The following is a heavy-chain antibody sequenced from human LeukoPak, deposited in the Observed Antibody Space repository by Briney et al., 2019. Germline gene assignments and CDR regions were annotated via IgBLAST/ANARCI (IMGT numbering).Heavy chain of an antibody. CDR2: ISLSSSYI. Sequence: PGGSLRLSCAASGFTFSSFTMNWVRQAPGKGLEWVSSISLSSSYIHYADSVKGRFTISRDNAKNSLSLQMNSLRAEDTAVYYCAELGITMIGGVWGKGTTVTISS. J-gene: IGHJ6*04. CDR3: AELGITMIGGV. V-gene: IGHV3-21*01. D-gene: IGHD3-10*02. CDR1: GFTFSSFT.